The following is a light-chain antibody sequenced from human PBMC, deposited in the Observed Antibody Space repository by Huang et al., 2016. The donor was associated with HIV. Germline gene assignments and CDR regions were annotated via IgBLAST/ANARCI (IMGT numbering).Light chain of an antibody. CDR1: QSVTSTY. CDR3: QQYGTSRGT. CDR2: GAS. J-gene: IGKJ2*01. Sequence: EIVLTQSPGTLSLAPGERATLSCRASQSVTSTYLAWYQQEPGQAPRLHIYGASSRATGIPDRCSGSGSGTDFTLTISRLEPEDFAVYYCQQYGTSRGTFGQGTKLEIK. V-gene: IGKV3-20*01.